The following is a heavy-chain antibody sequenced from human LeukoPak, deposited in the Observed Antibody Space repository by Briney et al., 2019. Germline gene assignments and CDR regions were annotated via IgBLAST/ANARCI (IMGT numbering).Heavy chain of an antibody. Sequence: GGSLRLSCAGSGFTFSSYAMHWVRQAPGKGLEWVAVISYDGSNKYYADSVKGRFTISRDNSKNTLYLQMNSLRAEDTAVYYCARVPNYDILTGYYIDYWGQGTLVTVSS. CDR3: ARVPNYDILTGYYIDY. D-gene: IGHD3-9*01. J-gene: IGHJ4*02. CDR1: GFTFSSYA. V-gene: IGHV3-30*04. CDR2: ISYDGSNK.